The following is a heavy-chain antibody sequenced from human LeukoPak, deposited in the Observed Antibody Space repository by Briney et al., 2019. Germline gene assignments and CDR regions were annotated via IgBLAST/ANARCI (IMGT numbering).Heavy chain of an antibody. Sequence: PSETLSLTCTVSGGSISSYYWSWLRQPPGKGLEWIGYIYYSGSTNYNPSLKSRVTISVDTSKNQFSLKLSSVTAADTAVYYCARGNSGYDSVVGYYYYYYGMDVWGQGTTVTVSS. CDR1: GGSISSYY. CDR3: ARGNSGYDSVVGYYYYYYGMDV. V-gene: IGHV4-59*01. D-gene: IGHD5-12*01. J-gene: IGHJ6*02. CDR2: IYYSGST.